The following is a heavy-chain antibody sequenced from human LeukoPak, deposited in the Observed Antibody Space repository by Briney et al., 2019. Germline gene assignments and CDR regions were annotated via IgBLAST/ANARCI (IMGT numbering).Heavy chain of an antibody. CDR2: FDPEDGET. J-gene: IGHJ4*02. V-gene: IGHV1-24*01. Sequence: ASVTVSCKVSGYTLTELPMHWVRQAPGKGLEWMGGFDPEDGETIYAQKFQGRVTMTEDTSTDTAYMELSSLRSEDTAVYYCATAPVHCSGGSCYYGGIDYWGQGTLVTVSS. D-gene: IGHD2-15*01. CDR1: GYTLTELP. CDR3: ATAPVHCSGGSCYYGGIDY.